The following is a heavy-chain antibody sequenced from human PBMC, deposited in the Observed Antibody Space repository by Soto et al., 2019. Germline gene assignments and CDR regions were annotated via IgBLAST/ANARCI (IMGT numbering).Heavy chain of an antibody. Sequence: ASVKVSCKVSGDTLTELSMHWVRQARGKGLEWMGGFDPEDGETIYAQKFQGRVTMTEDTSTDTAYMELRSLRSEDTAVYYCAKDKEHLVRSHYYYYGKDVWGQGIWVTV. D-gene: IGHD6-6*01. CDR1: GDTLTELS. V-gene: IGHV1-24*01. CDR3: AKDKEHLVRSHYYYYGKDV. CDR2: FDPEDGET. J-gene: IGHJ6*02.